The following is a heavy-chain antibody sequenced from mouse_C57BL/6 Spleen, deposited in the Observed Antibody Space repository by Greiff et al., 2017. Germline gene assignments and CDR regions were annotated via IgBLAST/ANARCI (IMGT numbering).Heavy chain of an antibody. J-gene: IGHJ3*01. CDR1: GYTFTSYG. CDR2: IYPRSGNT. D-gene: IGHD2-3*01. Sequence: QVQLQQSGAELARPGASVTLSCKASGYTFTSYGISWVKQRTGPGLAWIGEIYPRSGNTYYNEKFKGKATLTADNSSSTAYMELRSRTSKDSAFDFCARERQDGYLAWFAYWGQGTLVTVSA. V-gene: IGHV1-81*01. CDR3: ARERQDGYLAWFAY.